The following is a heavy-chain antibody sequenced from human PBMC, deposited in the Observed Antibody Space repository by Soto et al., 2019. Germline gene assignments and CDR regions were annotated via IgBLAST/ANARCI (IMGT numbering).Heavy chain of an antibody. Sequence: QVELVESRGGLVKPGGSLRLSCAASGFTFSDYYMTWIRQAPGKGLEYVSYISGSSTYTNYADSVKGRFTISRDNAKNSLYLQMNSLRAEDTAVYYCARDKTRMDVWGQGTTVTVSS. CDR3: ARDKTRMDV. CDR2: ISGSSTYT. CDR1: GFTFSDYY. J-gene: IGHJ6*02. V-gene: IGHV3-11*05.